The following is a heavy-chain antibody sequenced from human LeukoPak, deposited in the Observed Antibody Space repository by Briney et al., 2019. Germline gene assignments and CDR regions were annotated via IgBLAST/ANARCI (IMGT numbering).Heavy chain of an antibody. Sequence: GGSLRLSCAASGFTFSSYSMNWVRQAPGEGLEWVSSISSTPNSIYYLDSVKGRFTISRDNAKNSLYLQMNSLRAVDTAVYYCAREGIPTTFDYWGQGTLVTVSS. CDR1: GFTFSSYS. V-gene: IGHV3-21*01. J-gene: IGHJ4*02. D-gene: IGHD5-18*01. CDR2: ISSTPNSI. CDR3: AREGIPTTFDY.